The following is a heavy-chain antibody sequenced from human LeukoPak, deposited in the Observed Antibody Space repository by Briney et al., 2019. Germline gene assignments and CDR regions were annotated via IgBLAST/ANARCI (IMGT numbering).Heavy chain of an antibody. V-gene: IGHV1-18*01. CDR2: ISAYNGNT. CDR3: ARATTVVIVVAWEASFDP. CDR1: GYTFTSYG. J-gene: IGHJ5*02. Sequence: ASVTVSCKASGYTFTSYGISWVRQAPGQGLEWMGWISAYNGNTNYAQTLQGRVTMTTDTSTSTAYMELRSLRSDDTAVYYCARATTVVIVVAWEASFDPWGQGTLVTVSS. D-gene: IGHD4-23*01.